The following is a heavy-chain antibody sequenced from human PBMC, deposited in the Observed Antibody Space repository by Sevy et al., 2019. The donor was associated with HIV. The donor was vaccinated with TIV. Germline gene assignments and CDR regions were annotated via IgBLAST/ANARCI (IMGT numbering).Heavy chain of an antibody. Sequence: SETLSLTYTVSGGSISSLNYCWSWIRQHPGKGLEWIGYISYSGRTSYNPSLKSRLTISLDTSKNQFSLRLSSVTAADTALFYCARANAYLTSDAFDLWGQGTMVTVSS. D-gene: IGHD1-26*01. V-gene: IGHV4-31*03. CDR1: GGSISSLNYC. J-gene: IGHJ3*01. CDR3: ARANAYLTSDAFDL. CDR2: ISYSGRT.